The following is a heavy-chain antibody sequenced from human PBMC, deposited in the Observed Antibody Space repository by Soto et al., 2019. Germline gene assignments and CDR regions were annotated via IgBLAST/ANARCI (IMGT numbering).Heavy chain of an antibody. Sequence: EVQLVESGGGLVQPGGSLRLSCAASGFTVSTNFMTWVRQAPGKGLEWVSVIYSGGSTFYADSVKGRFNITRDNSKNTVYFQMNSLRVDDTAVYYCARARMQLWPNYYGDGLDVWGQGTTVTVSS. V-gene: IGHV3-66*01. CDR2: IYSGGST. J-gene: IGHJ6*02. CDR3: ARARMQLWPNYYGDGLDV. D-gene: IGHD5-18*01. CDR1: GFTVSTNF.